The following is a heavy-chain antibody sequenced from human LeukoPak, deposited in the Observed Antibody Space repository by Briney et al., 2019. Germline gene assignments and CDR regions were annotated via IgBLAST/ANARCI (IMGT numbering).Heavy chain of an antibody. Sequence: GGSLRLSCAASGFTFSSYSMNWVRQAPGKGLEWVSSISSSSSYIYYADSVKGRFTISRDNAKNSLYLQMNSLRAEDTAVYYCARRFYGDYGYYYGMDVRGKGTTVTVSS. D-gene: IGHD4-17*01. J-gene: IGHJ6*04. CDR3: ARRFYGDYGYYYGMDV. CDR2: ISSSSSYI. CDR1: GFTFSSYS. V-gene: IGHV3-21*01.